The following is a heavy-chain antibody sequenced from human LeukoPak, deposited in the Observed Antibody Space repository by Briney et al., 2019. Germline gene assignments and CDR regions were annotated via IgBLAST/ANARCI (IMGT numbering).Heavy chain of an antibody. CDR1: DYSISSSYY. CDR2: IYHSGST. V-gene: IGHV4-38-2*02. Sequence: SETLSLTCTVSDYSISSSYYWGWIRQPPGKGLEWFGIIYHSGSTYYNPSLKSRVTISVDTSKNQFSLKLSSVTAADTAVYYCARVSGRFTWYFDLWGRGTLVTVSS. J-gene: IGHJ2*01. CDR3: ARVSGRFTWYFDL.